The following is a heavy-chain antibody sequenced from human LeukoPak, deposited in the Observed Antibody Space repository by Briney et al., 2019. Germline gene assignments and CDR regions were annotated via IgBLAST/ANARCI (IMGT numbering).Heavy chain of an antibody. CDR3: ARGSDLKYFQY. CDR2: IIPIFGTP. CDR1: GGTVTTYT. V-gene: IGHV1-69*13. J-gene: IGHJ1*01. Sequence: GASVKVSCKASGGTVTTYTLTWVRQAPGQGLEWMGGIIPIFGTPNYAQKFQGRVTITADESTSTAYMELSSLRSEDTAVYYCARGSDLKYFQYWGQSTLVTVSS.